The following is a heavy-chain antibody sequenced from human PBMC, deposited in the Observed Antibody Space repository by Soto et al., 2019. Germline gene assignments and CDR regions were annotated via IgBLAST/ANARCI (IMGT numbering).Heavy chain of an antibody. J-gene: IGHJ5*02. CDR2: INPYSGGA. CDR1: GYTFTGYF. D-gene: IGHD3-10*01. V-gene: IGHV1-2*02. CDR3: ARVIRGAYYNSPLDT. Sequence: GASVKGSCKASGYTFTGYFMHWVRQAPGQGLEWMGWINPYSGGADYAQSFQGRVNMTRDTSISTVYMELSRLRFDDTAVYYCARVIRGAYYNSPLDTWGQGTVVTVSS.